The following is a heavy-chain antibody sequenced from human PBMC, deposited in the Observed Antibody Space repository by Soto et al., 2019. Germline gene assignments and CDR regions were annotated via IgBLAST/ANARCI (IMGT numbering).Heavy chain of an antibody. Sequence: QVQLVQSGAEVKKPGSSVKVSCKASGGTFSSYAISWVRQAPGQGREWMGGIIPIFCTANYAQKFQVRGTINEDESTSTAYMELSSLSCEDTAVYYCARFGVVPVWGQGTLVTVSS. V-gene: IGHV1-69*12. D-gene: IGHD3-3*01. CDR1: GGTFSSYA. CDR2: IIPIFCTA. CDR3: ARFGVVPV. J-gene: IGHJ4*02.